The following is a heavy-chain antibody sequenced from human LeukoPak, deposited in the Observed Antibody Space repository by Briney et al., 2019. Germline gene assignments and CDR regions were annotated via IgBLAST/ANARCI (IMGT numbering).Heavy chain of an antibody. CDR1: GFNFKNYW. CDR3: AKDNGSGSYYSWRYFDY. J-gene: IGHJ4*02. Sequence: TGGSLRLSCAASGFNFKNYWMHWVRQAPGKGLEWVSRIINDGSSTTYADSVKGRFTISRDNAKNSLYLQMNSLRAEDTALYYCAKDNGSGSYYSWRYFDYWGQGTLVTVSS. V-gene: IGHV3-74*01. CDR2: IINDGSST. D-gene: IGHD3-10*01.